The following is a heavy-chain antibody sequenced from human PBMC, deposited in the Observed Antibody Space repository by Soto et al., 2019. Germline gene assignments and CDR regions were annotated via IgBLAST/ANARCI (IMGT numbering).Heavy chain of an antibody. D-gene: IGHD5-12*01. V-gene: IGHV3-21*01. J-gene: IGHJ4*02. CDR3: ARDSGRLGVDY. CDR1: GFTFSSYS. Sequence: GGSLRLSCAASGFTFSSYSMNWVRQAPGKGLEWVSSISSSSSYIYYADSVKGRSTISRDNAKNSLYLQMNSLRAEDTAVYYCARDSGRLGVDYWGQGTLVAVSS. CDR2: ISSSSSYI.